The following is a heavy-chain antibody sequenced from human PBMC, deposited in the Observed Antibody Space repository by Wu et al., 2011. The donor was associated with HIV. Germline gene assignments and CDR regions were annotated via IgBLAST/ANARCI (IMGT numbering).Heavy chain of an antibody. J-gene: IGHJ6*03. CDR3: ARSGVSAEYYFYYMNV. Sequence: QVQLVQSGAEVKKAGSSVKVSCKASGNTFSGYAVSWVRQAPGQGLEWMGGILPMFGSTNYARKFQGRVTITADKSATTVYMELRSLRSEDTAMYYCARSGVSAEYYFYYMNVWGKGTTVTVXS. CDR2: ILPMFGST. V-gene: IGHV1-69*14. CDR1: GNTFSGYA. D-gene: IGHD2-2*01.